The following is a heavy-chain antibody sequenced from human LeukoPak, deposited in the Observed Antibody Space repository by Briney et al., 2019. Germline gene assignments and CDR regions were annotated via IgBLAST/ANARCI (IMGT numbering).Heavy chain of an antibody. V-gene: IGHV3-23*01. Sequence: PGGALRLSCAASGFTFSSYDMTWVRQAPGRGLESVSSIRPSGDNTYYGDSVKGRFTISRDNAKNSLDLQMNSLRVEDTCVYYCAKVAKYYYGSETYYFFEHWGQGTPVTASS. CDR3: AKVAKYYYGSETYYFFEH. CDR2: IRPSGDNT. D-gene: IGHD3-10*01. CDR1: GFTFSSYD. J-gene: IGHJ4*02.